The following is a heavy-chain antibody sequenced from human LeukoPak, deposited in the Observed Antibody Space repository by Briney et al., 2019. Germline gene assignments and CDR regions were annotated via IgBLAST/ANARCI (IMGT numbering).Heavy chain of an antibody. V-gene: IGHV1-46*01. CDR3: ARDGLYCTNGVCSSDI. CDR2: VNPSSGGT. D-gene: IGHD2-8*01. Sequence: VASVKVSCKASGYTFTRHDMDWVRQPPGQGLEWMGKVNPSSGGTGYAQKFQGRVTMTRDTSTSTVYMELTSLSSEDTAVYYCARDGLYCTNGVCSSDIWGQGTLVTVSS. CDR1: GYTFTRHD. J-gene: IGHJ3*02.